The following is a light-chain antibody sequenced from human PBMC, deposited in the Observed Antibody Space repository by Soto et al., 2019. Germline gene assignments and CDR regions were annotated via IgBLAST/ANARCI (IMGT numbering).Light chain of an antibody. CDR3: QKYSSVPV. CDR1: QGIRNF. J-gene: IGKJ3*01. V-gene: IGKV1-27*01. CDR2: AAS. Sequence: DIQMTQSPPSLSASVGDRVTITCRASQGIRNFVAWYQQKPGKAPKLLIYAASTLQSGVPSRFSGSRSGTDFTLNINSLQPEDVATYSCQKYSSVPVFGPGTKVEIK.